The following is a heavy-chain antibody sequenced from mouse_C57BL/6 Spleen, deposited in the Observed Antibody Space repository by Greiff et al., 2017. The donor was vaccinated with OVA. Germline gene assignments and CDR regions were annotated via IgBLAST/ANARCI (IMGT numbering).Heavy chain of an antibody. CDR2: IYPRDGST. J-gene: IGHJ1*03. CDR1: GYTFTSYD. CDR3: ARFGQFITTVVAPYWYFDV. D-gene: IGHD1-1*01. V-gene: IGHV1-85*01. Sequence: VKLVESGPELVKPGASVKLSCKASGYTFTSYDINWVKQRPGQGLEWIGWIYPRDGSTKYNEKFKGKATLTVDTSSSTAYMELHSLTSEDSAVYFCARFGQFITTVVAPYWYFDVWGTGTTVTVSS.